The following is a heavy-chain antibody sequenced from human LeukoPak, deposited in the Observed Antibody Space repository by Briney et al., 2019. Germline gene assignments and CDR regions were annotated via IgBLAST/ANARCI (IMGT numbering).Heavy chain of an antibody. CDR3: TSSRGRLYGVDV. CDR2: IYHSGST. D-gene: IGHD2-15*01. Sequence: SGTLSLTCAVSGGSITSGHWWTWVRQPPGKGLEWIGEIYHSGSTTYNPSLMSRVTISVDKSTKQFSLNLTSVTAADTAVYYCTSSRGRLYGVDVWGQGTTVTVSS. V-gene: IGHV4-4*02. CDR1: GGSITSGHW. J-gene: IGHJ6*02.